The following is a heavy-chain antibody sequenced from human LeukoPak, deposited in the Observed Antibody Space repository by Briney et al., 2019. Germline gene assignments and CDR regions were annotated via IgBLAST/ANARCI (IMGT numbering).Heavy chain of an antibody. CDR3: ARGRKDIVVVPAAIFNY. CDR1: VGSISGYY. Sequence: SETLSLTCAVYVGSISGYYWSWIRQPLGKGLEWNGEINHSGSTNYNPSLKSRVTISVDTSKNQFSLKLSSVTAADTAVYYCARGRKDIVVVPAAIFNYWGRGTLVTVSS. J-gene: IGHJ4*02. CDR2: INHSGST. D-gene: IGHD2-2*01. V-gene: IGHV4-34*01.